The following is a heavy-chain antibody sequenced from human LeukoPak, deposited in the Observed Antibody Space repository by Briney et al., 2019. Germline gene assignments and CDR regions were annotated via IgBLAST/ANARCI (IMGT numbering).Heavy chain of an antibody. CDR1: GFTFSSYS. J-gene: IGHJ4*02. CDR2: ISSSSSYI. Sequence: PGGSLRLSCAASGFTFSSYSMNWVRQAPGKGLEWVSSISSSSSYIYYADSVKGRFPISRDNAKNSLYLQTNSRRAEDTAVYYCARGSGSSSQQTRDYWGQGTLVTVSS. V-gene: IGHV3-21*01. CDR3: ARGSGSSSQQTRDY. D-gene: IGHD6-13*01.